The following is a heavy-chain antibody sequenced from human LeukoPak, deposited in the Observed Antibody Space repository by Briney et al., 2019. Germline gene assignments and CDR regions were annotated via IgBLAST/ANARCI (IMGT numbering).Heavy chain of an antibody. J-gene: IGHJ6*02. V-gene: IGHV4-39*01. D-gene: IGHD1-26*01. Sequence: SETLSLTCTVSGGSISSSSYYWGGIREPPGEGLEWLGSIYYSGSTYHNPSLKSRVTLSQNRSKNQFSPTLSSVTTADTAGYYCTRQKWEQQGRDYYFYGLDVWGPGTTVTVSS. CDR3: TRQKWEQQGRDYYFYGLDV. CDR1: GGSISSSSYY. CDR2: IYYSGST.